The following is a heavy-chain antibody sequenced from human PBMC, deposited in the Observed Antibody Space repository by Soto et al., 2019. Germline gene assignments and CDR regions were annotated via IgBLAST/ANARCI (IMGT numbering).Heavy chain of an antibody. CDR2: MKTKSDGATT. CDR3: TTDWLGGPDH. V-gene: IGHV3-15*07. J-gene: IGHJ5*02. D-gene: IGHD3-16*01. Sequence: NPGGSLRLSCAASGFAFNNAWMHWVRQAPGLGLEWVGRMKTKSDGATTDYAAPVKGRFTISRDDSKNTLYLQMNSLKTEDTAIYYFTTDWLGGPDHWGQGTLVTVSS. CDR1: GFAFNNAW.